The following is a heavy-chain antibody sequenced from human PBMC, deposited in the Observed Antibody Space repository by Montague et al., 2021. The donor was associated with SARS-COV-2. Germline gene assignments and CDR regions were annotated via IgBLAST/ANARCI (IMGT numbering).Heavy chain of an antibody. Sequence: TLSLTCTVSGGSISSGGYYWSWIRQHPGKGLEWFGYIYYSGXTXYXXXXKXRVTISVDTSKNQFSLKLRSVTAADTAVYYCARVEFDGGYDSVPLDVWGQGTTVTVSS. D-gene: IGHD5-12*01. CDR1: GGSISSGGYY. J-gene: IGHJ6*02. V-gene: IGHV4-31*03. CDR3: ARVEFDGGYDSVPLDV. CDR2: IYYSGXT.